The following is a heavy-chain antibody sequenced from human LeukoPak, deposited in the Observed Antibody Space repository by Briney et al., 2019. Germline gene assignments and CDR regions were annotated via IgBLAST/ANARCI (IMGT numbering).Heavy chain of an antibody. CDR3: AKGDFYGSGRDYYYYMDV. Sequence: GGSLRXSCAASGFTFSRCGMSWVRQAPGKGLEWVSAISGSGGRTYYADSVKGRFTISRDNSKNTLYLQMNSLRAEDTAVYNCAKGDFYGSGRDYYYYMDVWGKGTTVTISS. CDR1: GFTFSRCG. CDR2: ISGSGGRT. V-gene: IGHV3-23*01. D-gene: IGHD3-10*01. J-gene: IGHJ6*03.